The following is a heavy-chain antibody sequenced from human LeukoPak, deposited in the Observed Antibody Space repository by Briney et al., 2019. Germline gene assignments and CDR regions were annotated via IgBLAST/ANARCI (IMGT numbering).Heavy chain of an antibody. V-gene: IGHV4-61*01. D-gene: IGHD3-22*01. CDR1: GYSISSGYY. Sequence: SETLSLTCTVSGYSISSGYYWSWIRQPPGKGLEWIGYTYYSGSTNYNPSLKSRITISVDTSKNQFSLKLSSVTAADTAVYYCAKSGRRYYDSSGYYDSDFDYWGQGTLVTVSS. J-gene: IGHJ4*02. CDR3: AKSGRRYYDSSGYYDSDFDY. CDR2: TYYSGST.